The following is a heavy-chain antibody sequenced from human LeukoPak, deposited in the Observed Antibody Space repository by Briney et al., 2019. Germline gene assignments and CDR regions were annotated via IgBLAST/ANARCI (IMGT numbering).Heavy chain of an antibody. V-gene: IGHV1-69*01. Sequence: SVKVSCKASGGTFSSYAISWVRQAPGQGLEWMGGIIPIFGTANYAQKFQGRVTITADESTSTAYMELSSLRSEDTAVYYCARANDILTGYLNWFDPWGQGTLVTVSS. CDR2: IIPIFGTA. D-gene: IGHD3-9*01. J-gene: IGHJ5*02. CDR1: GGTFSSYA. CDR3: ARANDILTGYLNWFDP.